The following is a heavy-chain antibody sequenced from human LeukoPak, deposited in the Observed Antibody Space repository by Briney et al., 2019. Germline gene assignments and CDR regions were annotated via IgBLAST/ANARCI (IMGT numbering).Heavy chain of an antibody. Sequence: ASVKVSCKASGYTFTSYYMDWVRQPPGQGLEWMGIINPSGGSTSYAQKFQGRVTMTRDTSTSTVYMELSSLRSEDTAVYYCARKDSVSRGLYYYYYGMDVWGQGTTVTVSS. CDR1: GYTFTSYY. D-gene: IGHD3-10*01. J-gene: IGHJ6*02. CDR2: INPSGGST. V-gene: IGHV1-46*01. CDR3: ARKDSVSRGLYYYYYGMDV.